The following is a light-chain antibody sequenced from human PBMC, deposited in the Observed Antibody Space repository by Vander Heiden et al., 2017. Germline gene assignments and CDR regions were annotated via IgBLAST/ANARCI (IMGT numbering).Light chain of an antibody. J-gene: IGLJ3*02. CDR3: LLSFSGGRGV. Sequence: QALVTQEPSLPVSPGGTVTLTCGSHTRRVTTGHLPYLFPRKPGQAPRTPISKATTKHALTPARFSGAPRGGKAVLTLSGAQPEDEADYYCLLSFSGGRGVFGGGTKLTV. CDR1: TRRVTTGHL. CDR2: KAT. V-gene: IGLV7-46*01.